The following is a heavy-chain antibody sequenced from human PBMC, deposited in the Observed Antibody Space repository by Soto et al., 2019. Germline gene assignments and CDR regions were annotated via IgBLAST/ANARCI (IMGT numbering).Heavy chain of an antibody. Sequence: ASVKVSGKASGYSFTAYYIHWVRQAPGQGLEWMGIINPSVGNTRYTQNFQGRVTMTRDTSTNSVYLELSSLRSDDTAVYYCAKSILTGHEYYYGMDVWGQGTTVTVSS. D-gene: IGHD3-9*01. CDR3: AKSILTGHEYYYGMDV. CDR1: GYSFTAYY. CDR2: INPSVGNT. V-gene: IGHV1-46*01. J-gene: IGHJ6*02.